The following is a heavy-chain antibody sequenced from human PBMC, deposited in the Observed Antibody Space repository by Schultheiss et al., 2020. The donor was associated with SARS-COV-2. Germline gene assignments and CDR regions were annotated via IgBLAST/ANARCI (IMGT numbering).Heavy chain of an antibody. V-gene: IGHV3-48*02. Sequence: GESLKISCVASGFTFSSYSMNWVRQAPGKGLEWVSYISSGSTTKQYSDSVKGRFTIFRDNGKNTLHLQMNSLRDEDTAVYYCTREHYSGYNYAMGYWGQGILVTVSS. CDR3: TREHYSGYNYAMGY. CDR1: GFTFSSYS. J-gene: IGHJ4*02. D-gene: IGHD5-12*01. CDR2: ISSGSTTK.